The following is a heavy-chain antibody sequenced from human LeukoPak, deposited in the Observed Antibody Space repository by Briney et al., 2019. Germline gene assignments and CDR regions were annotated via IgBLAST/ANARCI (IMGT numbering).Heavy chain of an antibody. CDR3: AREPTVTTSGY. CDR1: GFSFSSYG. CDR2: ISSRSSSI. D-gene: IGHD4-17*01. Sequence: GGSLRLSCAASGFSFSSYGMNRVRQAPGKGLEWVSSISSRSSSIYHADSVKGRFTISRDDAKNSLHLQMNSLRAEDTAMYYCAREPTVTTSGYWGQGTLVTVSS. V-gene: IGHV3-21*01. J-gene: IGHJ4*02.